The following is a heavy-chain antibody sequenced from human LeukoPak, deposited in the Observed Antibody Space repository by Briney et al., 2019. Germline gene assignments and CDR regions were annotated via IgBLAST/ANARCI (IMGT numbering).Heavy chain of an antibody. V-gene: IGHV1-24*01. CDR2: FDPEDGET. J-gene: IGHJ4*02. CDR3: ATDLRTAMVSEGIFFGY. CDR1: GYTLTELS. Sequence: ASVKVSCKVSGYTLTELSMHWVRQAPGKGLEWMGGFDPEDGETIYAQKFQGRVTMTEDTSTDTAYMELSSLRSEDTAVYYCATDLRTAMVSEGIFFGYWGQGTLVTVSS. D-gene: IGHD5-18*01.